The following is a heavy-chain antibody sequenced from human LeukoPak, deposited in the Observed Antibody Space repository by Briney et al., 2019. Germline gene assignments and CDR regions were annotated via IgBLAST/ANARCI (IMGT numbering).Heavy chain of an antibody. CDR3: ARTVGATANFDY. J-gene: IGHJ4*02. V-gene: IGHV1-46*04. D-gene: IGHD1-26*01. Sequence: GASVKVSCKASAYTFTTYYIHWVRQAPGQGLEWMGKINPSGGSTSYAQKLQGRVTMTRDMSTTTVYMELSSLRSEDTAAYYCARTVGATANFDYWGQGTLVTVSS. CDR2: INPSGGST. CDR1: AYTFTTYY.